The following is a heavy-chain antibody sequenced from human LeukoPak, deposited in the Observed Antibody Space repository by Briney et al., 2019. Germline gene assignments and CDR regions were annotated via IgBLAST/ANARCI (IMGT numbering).Heavy chain of an antibody. CDR3: ARLLWPQPFPSYYFDY. V-gene: IGHV3-30-3*01. CDR2: ISYDGSNK. Sequence: GGSLRLSCAASGFTFSSYAMHWVRQAPGKGLEWVAVISYDGSNKYYADSVKGRFTISRDNSKNTLYLQMNSLRAEDTAVYYCARLLWPQPFPSYYFDYWGQGTLVTVSS. D-gene: IGHD3-16*01. J-gene: IGHJ4*02. CDR1: GFTFSSYA.